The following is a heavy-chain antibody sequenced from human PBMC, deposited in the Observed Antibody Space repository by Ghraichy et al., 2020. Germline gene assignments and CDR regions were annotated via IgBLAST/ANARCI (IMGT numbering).Heavy chain of an antibody. CDR1: GYTFTSYG. D-gene: IGHD2-15*01. J-gene: IGHJ6*02. CDR3: ARRGSGPPRYYYGMDV. CDR2: ISAYNGNT. V-gene: IGHV1-18*01. Sequence: ASVKVSCKASGYTFTSYGISWVRQAPGQGLEWMGWISAYNGNTNYAQKLQGRVTMTTDTSTSTAYMELRSLRSDAPAVYYCARRGSGPPRYYYGMDVWGQGTTVTVSS.